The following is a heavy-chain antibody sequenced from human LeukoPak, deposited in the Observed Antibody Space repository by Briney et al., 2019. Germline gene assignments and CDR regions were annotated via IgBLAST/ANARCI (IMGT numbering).Heavy chain of an antibody. Sequence: SETLSLTCTVSGGSISSYYWSWIRQPPGKGLEWIGYIYYGGSTNYNPSLKSRVTISVDTSKNQFSLKLSSVTAADTAVYYCARVEYSSHIDYWGQGTLVTVSS. J-gene: IGHJ4*02. CDR3: ARVEYSSHIDY. D-gene: IGHD6-6*01. CDR2: IYYGGST. CDR1: GGSISSYY. V-gene: IGHV4-59*01.